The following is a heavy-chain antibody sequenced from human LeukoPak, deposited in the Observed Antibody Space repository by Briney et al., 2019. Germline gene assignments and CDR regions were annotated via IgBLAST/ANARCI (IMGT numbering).Heavy chain of an antibody. CDR1: GFTLSSYA. CDR2: ISYDGSSE. Sequence: PGGSLRLSCAASGFTLSSYAMHWVRQAPGKGLEWVAVISYDGSSEYYADSVKGRFTISRDNSKNTLYLQMNSLRADDTAVYYCARNKASSGWYGGGFDPWGQGTLVTVSS. V-gene: IGHV3-30-3*01. D-gene: IGHD6-19*01. J-gene: IGHJ5*02. CDR3: ARNKASSGWYGGGFDP.